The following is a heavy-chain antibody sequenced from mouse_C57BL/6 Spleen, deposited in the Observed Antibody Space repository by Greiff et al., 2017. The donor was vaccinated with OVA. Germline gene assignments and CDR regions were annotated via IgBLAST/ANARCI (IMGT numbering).Heavy chain of an antibody. CDR1: GYTFTDYE. V-gene: IGHV1-15*01. CDR2: IDPETGGT. Sequence: SGAELVRPGASVTLSCKASGYTFTDYEMHWVKQTPVHGLEWIGAIDPETGGTAYNQKFKGKAILTADKSSSTAYMELRSLTSEDSAVYYCTRGVGSSYWYFDVWGTGTTVTVSS. D-gene: IGHD1-1*01. CDR3: TRGVGSSYWYFDV. J-gene: IGHJ1*03.